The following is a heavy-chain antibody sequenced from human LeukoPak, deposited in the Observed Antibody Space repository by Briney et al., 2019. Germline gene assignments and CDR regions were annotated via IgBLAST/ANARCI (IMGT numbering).Heavy chain of an antibody. V-gene: IGHV3-48*04. CDR2: ISSSSTTI. J-gene: IGHJ5*02. Sequence: GGSLRLSYAASGFAFSDYSMSWVRQAPGKGLEWLSFISSSSTTIYYTDSVKGRFTISRDNAKNSLYLQMNSLRAEDTAVYYCAGNGDPIYCSSTSCYKRGWFDPWGQGTLVTVSS. D-gene: IGHD2-2*02. CDR1: GFAFSDYS. CDR3: AGNGDPIYCSSTSCYKRGWFDP.